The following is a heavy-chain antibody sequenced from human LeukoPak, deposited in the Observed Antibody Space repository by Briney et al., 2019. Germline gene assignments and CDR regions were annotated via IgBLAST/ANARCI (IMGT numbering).Heavy chain of an antibody. V-gene: IGHV1-24*01. J-gene: IGHJ4*02. D-gene: IGHD1-14*01. Sequence: ASVKVSCKVSGYTLTELSMHWVRQAPGKGLEWMGGFDPEDGETIYAQKFQGRVTMTEDTSTDTAYMELSSLRSEDTAVYYCATDLTLPLPYDYWGQGTLVTVSS. CDR3: ATDLTLPLPYDY. CDR1: GYTLTELS. CDR2: FDPEDGET.